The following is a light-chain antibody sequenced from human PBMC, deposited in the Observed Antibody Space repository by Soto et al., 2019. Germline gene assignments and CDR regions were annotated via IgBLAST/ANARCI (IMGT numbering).Light chain of an antibody. CDR2: GAS. V-gene: IGKV3-20*01. J-gene: IGKJ4*01. CDR1: QSVSSSS. CDR3: HQYGSSPLT. Sequence: DIVLTQSPGTLSLSPGERATLSCRASQSVSSSSFAWYQQKPGQAPRLLIYGASSRATGIPDRFSGSGSGTDFTLTISRLESEDFAVYYCHQYGSSPLTFGGGTKVEIK.